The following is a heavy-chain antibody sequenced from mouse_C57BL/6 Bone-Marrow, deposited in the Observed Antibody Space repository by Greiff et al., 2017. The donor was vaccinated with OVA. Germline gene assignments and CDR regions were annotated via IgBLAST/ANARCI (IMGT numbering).Heavy chain of an antibody. D-gene: IGHD2-1*01. CDR3: AREGSYGNSWFAY. J-gene: IGHJ3*01. V-gene: IGHV1-50*01. CDR2: IDPSDSYT. Sequence: VQLQQSGAELVKPGASVKLSCKASGYTFTSYWMQWVKQRPGQGLEWIGEIDPSDSYTTYNQKFKGKATLTVDTSSSTAYMQLSSLTSEDSAVYYCAREGSYGNSWFAYWGQGTLVTVSA. CDR1: GYTFTSYW.